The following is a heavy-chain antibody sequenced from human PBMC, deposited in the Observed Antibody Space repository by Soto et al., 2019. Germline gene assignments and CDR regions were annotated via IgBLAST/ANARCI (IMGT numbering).Heavy chain of an antibody. CDR3: AKDSVVFYDFWSGYLADY. D-gene: IGHD3-3*01. Sequence: GGSLRLSCAASGFTFSSYAMSWVRQAPGKGLKWVSAISGSGGSTYYADSVKGRFTISRDNSKNTLYLQMNSLRAEDTAVYYCAKDSVVFYDFWSGYLADYWGQGTLVTVSS. J-gene: IGHJ4*02. CDR1: GFTFSSYA. V-gene: IGHV3-23*01. CDR2: ISGSGGST.